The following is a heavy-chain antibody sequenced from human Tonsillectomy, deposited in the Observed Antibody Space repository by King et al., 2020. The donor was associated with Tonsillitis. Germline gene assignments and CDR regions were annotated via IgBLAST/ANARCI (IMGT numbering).Heavy chain of an antibody. CDR2: ISDDGSNK. V-gene: IGHV3-30*18. CDR3: AKAQSDYYDSEIYY. CDR1: GFTFSSYG. J-gene: IGHJ4*02. Sequence: QLVQSGGGVVQPGRSLRLSCAASGFTFSSYGMHWVRQAPGKGLEWVAVISDDGSNKYYADSVKGRFTISRDNSKNTLYLQMNSLRAEDTDVYYCAKAQSDYYDSEIYYWGQGTLVTVSS. D-gene: IGHD3-22*01.